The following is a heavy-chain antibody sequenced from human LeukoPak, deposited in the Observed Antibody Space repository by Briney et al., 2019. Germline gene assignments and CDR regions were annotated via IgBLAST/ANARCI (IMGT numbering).Heavy chain of an antibody. V-gene: IGHV4-59*01. CDR3: ASTPLRFLQWLPSA. D-gene: IGHD3-3*01. CDR2: IYYTGST. Sequence: SETLSLTCTVSGGSISNYYWSWIRQPPGKGLEWIGYIYYTGSTNYNPSLKSRVTISIDTSKNQFSLKLTSVTAADTAVYYCASTPLRFLQWLPSAWGQGTLVTVSS. J-gene: IGHJ5*02. CDR1: GGSISNYY.